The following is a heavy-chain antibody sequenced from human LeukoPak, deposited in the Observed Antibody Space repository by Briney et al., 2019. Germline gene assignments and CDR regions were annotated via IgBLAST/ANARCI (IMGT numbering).Heavy chain of an antibody. CDR3: AMRDRGYGLDI. J-gene: IGHJ3*02. CDR1: GFSLRAYD. CDR2: INGGGDIM. Sequence: SGGSLRLSCAASGFSLRAYDLIWVRQAPGKGLDWVSIINGGGDIMMYEDSVKGRFTISRDNSKNTFYLQMNSLRVEDTAVSYCAMRDRGYGLDIWGQGAMVTVSS. D-gene: IGHD3-10*01. V-gene: IGHV3-23*01.